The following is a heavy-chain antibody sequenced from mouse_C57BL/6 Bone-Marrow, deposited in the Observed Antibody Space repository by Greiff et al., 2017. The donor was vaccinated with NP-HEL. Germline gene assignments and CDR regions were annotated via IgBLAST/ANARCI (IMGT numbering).Heavy chain of an antibody. CDR1: GYTFTDYY. D-gene: IGHD2-4*01. J-gene: IGHJ2*01. Sequence: VQLQQSGPELVKPGASVKISCKASGYTFTDYYMNWVKQSHGKSLEWIGDINPNNGGTSYNQKFKGKATLTVDKSSSTAYMKLRSLTSEDSAVYYCARLQIYYDYAFDYWGQGTTLTVSS. CDR3: ARLQIYYDYAFDY. V-gene: IGHV1-26*01. CDR2: INPNNGGT.